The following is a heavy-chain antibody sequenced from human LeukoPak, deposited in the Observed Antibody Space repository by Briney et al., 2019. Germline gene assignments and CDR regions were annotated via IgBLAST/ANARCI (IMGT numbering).Heavy chain of an antibody. Sequence: SGTLSLTCAVSGGSISSYYWSWIRQPPGKGLEWIGYIYYSGSTNYNPSLKSRVTISVDTSKNQFSLKLSSVTAADTAVYYCTREILYDSTGYYLWGQGTLVTVSS. CDR1: GGSISSYY. CDR2: IYYSGST. J-gene: IGHJ4*02. V-gene: IGHV4-59*01. D-gene: IGHD3-22*01. CDR3: TREILYDSTGYYL.